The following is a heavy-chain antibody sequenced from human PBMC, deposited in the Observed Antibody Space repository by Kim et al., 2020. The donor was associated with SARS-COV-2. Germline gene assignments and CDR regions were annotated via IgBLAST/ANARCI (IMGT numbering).Heavy chain of an antibody. CDR2: ISAYNGNT. D-gene: IGHD6-19*01. J-gene: IGHJ5*02. V-gene: IGHV1-18*04. Sequence: ASVKVSCKASGYTFTSYGISWVRQAPGQGLEWMGWISAYNGNTNHAQKLQGRVTMTTDTSTSTAYMELRSLRSDDTAVYYCARGRVAVVAGIGYNWFGPWGQGTLVTVSS. CDR3: ARGRVAVVAGIGYNWFGP. CDR1: GYTFTSYG.